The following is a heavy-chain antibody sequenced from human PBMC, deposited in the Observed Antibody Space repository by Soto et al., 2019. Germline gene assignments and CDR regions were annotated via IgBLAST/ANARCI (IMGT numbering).Heavy chain of an antibody. J-gene: IGHJ6*02. CDR3: VRDPPYDILTGYYRGYYYGMDV. V-gene: IGHV1-18*01. D-gene: IGHD3-9*01. CDR2: ISAYNGNT. Sequence: ASVKVSCKASGYTFTSYGISWVRQAPGQGLEWMGWISAYNGNTNYAQKLQGRVTMTTDTSTSTAYMELRSLRSDDTAVYYCVRDPPYDILTGYYRGYYYGMDVWGQGTTGTVSS. CDR1: GYTFTSYG.